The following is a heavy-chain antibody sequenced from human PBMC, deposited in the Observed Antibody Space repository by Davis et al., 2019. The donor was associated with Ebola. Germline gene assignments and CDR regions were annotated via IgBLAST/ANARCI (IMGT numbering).Heavy chain of an antibody. CDR2: IIPILGIA. Sequence: SVKVSCKASGGTFSSYAISWVRQAPGQGLEWMGGIIPILGIANYAQKFQGRVTITADKSTSTAYMELSSLRSEDTAVYYCAREGAWEDIVATIMDGTPRKLDAFDIWGQGTMVTVSS. D-gene: IGHD5-12*01. V-gene: IGHV1-69*10. CDR3: AREGAWEDIVATIMDGTPRKLDAFDI. J-gene: IGHJ3*02. CDR1: GGTFSSYA.